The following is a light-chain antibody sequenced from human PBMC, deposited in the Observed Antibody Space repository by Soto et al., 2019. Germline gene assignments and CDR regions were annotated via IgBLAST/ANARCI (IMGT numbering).Light chain of an antibody. CDR2: GNS. CDR1: SSNIGAGYD. Sequence: QSVLTQPPSVSGAPGQRVTISCTGSSSNIGAGYDVHWYQQLPGTAPKLFIFGNSNRPSGVPDRFSGSKSGTSASLAITGLQAEDEADYYCQSYDSSRSGWVFGGGTKLNVL. J-gene: IGLJ3*02. CDR3: QSYDSSRSGWV. V-gene: IGLV1-40*01.